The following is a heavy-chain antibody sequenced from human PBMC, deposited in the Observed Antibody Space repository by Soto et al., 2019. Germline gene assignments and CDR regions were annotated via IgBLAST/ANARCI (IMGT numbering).Heavy chain of an antibody. CDR1: GVSISSSSYY. V-gene: IGHV4-39*07. J-gene: IGHJ5*02. Sequence: ASETLSLTCTVSGVSISSSSYYWGLIRLPPGKGLEWIGSIYYSGSTNYNPSLKSRVTISVDKSKNQFSLKLSSVTAADTAVYYCAVGERERERMGYWFDPWGQGTLVTVSS. CDR2: IYYSGST. CDR3: AVGERERERMGYWFDP. D-gene: IGHD6-25*01.